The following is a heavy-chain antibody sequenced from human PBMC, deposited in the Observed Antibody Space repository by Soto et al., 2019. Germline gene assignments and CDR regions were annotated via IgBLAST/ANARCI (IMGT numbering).Heavy chain of an antibody. V-gene: IGHV5-51*01. CDR3: ARQGFEDIVVVVAGYDAFDI. D-gene: IGHD2-15*01. J-gene: IGHJ3*02. Sequence: GESLKISCKGSGYSFTSYWIGWVRQMPGKGLEWMGIIYPGDSDTRYSPSFQGQVTISADKSISTAYLQWSSLKASDTAMYYCARQGFEDIVVVVAGYDAFDIWGQGTMVTVSS. CDR1: GYSFTSYW. CDR2: IYPGDSDT.